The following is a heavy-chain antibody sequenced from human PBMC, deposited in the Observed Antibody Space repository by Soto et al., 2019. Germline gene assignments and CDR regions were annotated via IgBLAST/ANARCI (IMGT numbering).Heavy chain of an antibody. CDR1: GFTFSSYG. J-gene: IGHJ6*03. Sequence: QVQLVASGGGVVQPGRSLRRSCAASGFTFSSYGMHWVRQAPGKGLEWVAVIWYDGSNKYYADSVKGRFTISSDNSKNTLYLQMNSLRAEDTAVYYCARDPSGLPGSPYDYYYMDVWGKGTTVTVSS. V-gene: IGHV3-33*01. D-gene: IGHD3-10*01. CDR3: ARDPSGLPGSPYDYYYMDV. CDR2: IWYDGSNK.